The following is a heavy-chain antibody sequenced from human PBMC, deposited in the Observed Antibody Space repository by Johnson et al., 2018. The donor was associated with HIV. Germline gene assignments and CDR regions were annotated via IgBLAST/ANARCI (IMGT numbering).Heavy chain of an antibody. CDR1: GFTFRSYA. J-gene: IGHJ3*02. V-gene: IGHV3-30*04. Sequence: QVQLVESGGGVMQPGKSLRLSCEASGFTFRSYAMHWVRQAPGKGLEWVAVITYDGRNNYYTDSVKGRFIISRDNSKNMTNLQMNGLSDEDTADYYCVRDQGSGWPTNAFDIWGRGTRVTVSS. D-gene: IGHD6-19*01. CDR2: ITYDGRNN. CDR3: VRDQGSGWPTNAFDI.